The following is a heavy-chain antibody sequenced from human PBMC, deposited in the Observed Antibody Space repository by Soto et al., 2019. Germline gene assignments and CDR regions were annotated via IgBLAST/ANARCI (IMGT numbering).Heavy chain of an antibody. V-gene: IGHV6-1*01. CDR1: GDSVSSNSAA. D-gene: IGHD3-22*01. CDR2: TYYRSKWYN. CDR3: ARGPRGYYDSSGYYIGYYFDY. J-gene: IGHJ4*02. Sequence: QVQLQQSGPGLVKPSQTLSLTCAISGDSVSSNSAAWNWIRQSPSRGLEWLGRTYYRSKWYNDYAVSVKSRITSNPDTSKNQFSLQLNSVTPEDTAVYYCARGPRGYYDSSGYYIGYYFDYWGQGTLVTVSS.